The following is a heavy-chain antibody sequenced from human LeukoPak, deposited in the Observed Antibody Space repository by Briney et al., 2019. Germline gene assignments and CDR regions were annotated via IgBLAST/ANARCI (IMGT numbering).Heavy chain of an antibody. CDR1: GFTFSSYE. Sequence: GGSLRLSCAASGFTFSSYEMNWVRQAPGKGLEWVSYISSSGSTIYYADSVKGRFTISRDNAKNSLYLQMNSLRAEDTAVYYCARVPDYYYGMDVWGKGTTATVSS. J-gene: IGHJ6*04. CDR2: ISSSGSTI. CDR3: ARVPDYYYGMDV. V-gene: IGHV3-48*03.